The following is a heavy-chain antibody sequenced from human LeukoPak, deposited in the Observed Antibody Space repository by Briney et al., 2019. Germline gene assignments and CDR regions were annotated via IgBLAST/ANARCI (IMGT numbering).Heavy chain of an antibody. V-gene: IGHV3-7*01. CDR2: IKQDGSEK. CDR1: VFTFSSYW. J-gene: IGHJ4*02. CDR3: ATSTLILRLIFDY. D-gene: IGHD4-17*01. Sequence: GGSLRLSCAASVFTFSSYWMSWVRHAPGKGLEWVANIKQDGSEKYYVDSVKGRFTISRDNAKNSLYLQMNSLRAEDTAVYYCATSTLILRLIFDYWGQGTLVTVSS.